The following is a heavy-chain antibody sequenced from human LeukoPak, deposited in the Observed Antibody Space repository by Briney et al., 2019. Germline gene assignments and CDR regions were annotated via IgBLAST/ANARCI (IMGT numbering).Heavy chain of an antibody. CDR1: GFTFSSYG. J-gene: IGHJ4*02. V-gene: IGHV3-48*01. CDR3: ARGGAARPDY. CDR2: ISSSSGTI. D-gene: IGHD6-6*01. Sequence: GGSLRLSCAASGFTFSSYGFNWVRQAPGKGLEWVSYISSSSGTINYADSVKGRFTISRDNAKSSLYLQMNSLRAEDTAVYYCARGGAARPDYWGQGTLVTVSS.